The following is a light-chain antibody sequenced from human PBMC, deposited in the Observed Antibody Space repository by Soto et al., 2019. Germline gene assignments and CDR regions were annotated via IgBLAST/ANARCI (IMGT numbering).Light chain of an antibody. CDR2: GAS. J-gene: IGKJ5*01. V-gene: IGKV3D-20*02. CDR3: QQRSNWPPIT. Sequence: EIVLKKSPGTLSLSPGERATLSCRASQSVSSSYLAWYQQKPGQAPRLLIYGASSRATGIPDRFSGSGSGTDFTLTVSSLEPEDFAVYYCQQRSNWPPITFGQGTRLEIK. CDR1: QSVSSSY.